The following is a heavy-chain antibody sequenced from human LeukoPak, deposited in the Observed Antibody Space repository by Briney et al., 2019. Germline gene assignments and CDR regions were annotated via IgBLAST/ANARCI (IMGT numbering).Heavy chain of an antibody. CDR2: IWYDGSNK. J-gene: IGHJ6*02. Sequence: GGSLRLSCAASGFTFSSYGIHWVRQAPGKGLEWVAVIWYDGSNKYYADSVKGRFTISRDNSKNTLYLQMNSLRAEDTAVYYCAREPLGGYPPTGMDVWGQGTTITVSS. CDR3: AREPLGGYPPTGMDV. V-gene: IGHV3-33*01. D-gene: IGHD3-22*01. CDR1: GFTFSSYG.